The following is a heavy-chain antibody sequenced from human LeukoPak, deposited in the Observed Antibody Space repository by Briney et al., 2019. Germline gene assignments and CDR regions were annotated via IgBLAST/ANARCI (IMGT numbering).Heavy chain of an antibody. CDR2: INHSGST. J-gene: IGHJ4*02. D-gene: IGHD4-17*01. V-gene: IGHV4-34*01. Sequence: PSETLSLTCAVYGGSFSGYYWSWIRQPPGKGLEWIGEINHSGSTNYNPPLKSRVTISVDTSKNQFSLKLSSVTAADTAVYYCYYGDYGVWGQGTLVTVSS. CDR1: GGSFSGYY. CDR3: YYGDYGV.